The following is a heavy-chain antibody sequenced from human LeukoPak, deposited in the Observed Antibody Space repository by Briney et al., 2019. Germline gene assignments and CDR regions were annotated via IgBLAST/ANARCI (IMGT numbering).Heavy chain of an antibody. J-gene: IGHJ4*02. CDR2: ITWNSGSR. V-gene: IGHV3-9*01. Sequence: ITWNSGSRDYADSVKGRFTISRDNARNSLDLQMNSLRAEDTAFYYCAKDTGSSSWNYFDYWGQGTLVTVSS. D-gene: IGHD6-13*01. CDR3: AKDTGSSSWNYFDY.